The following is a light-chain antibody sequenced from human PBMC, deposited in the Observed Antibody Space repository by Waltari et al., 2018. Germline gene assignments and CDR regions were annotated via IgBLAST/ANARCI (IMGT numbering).Light chain of an antibody. CDR1: QSVSNN. Sequence: EIVMTQSPATLSVSPGERVALSCRASQSVSNNLVWYQQRPGQAPRTLIHGASTRATGIPARFTGSGSGTEFTLTISSLQSEDFAVYSCQQYNHGYTFAQGTKLEIK. CDR2: GAS. V-gene: IGKV3-15*01. CDR3: QQYNHGYT. J-gene: IGKJ2*01.